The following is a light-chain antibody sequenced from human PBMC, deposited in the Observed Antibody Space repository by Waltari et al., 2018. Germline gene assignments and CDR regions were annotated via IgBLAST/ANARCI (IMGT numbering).Light chain of an antibody. CDR3: QQYISYWT. CDR1: QGIGDW. J-gene: IGKJ1*01. CDR2: ETS. Sequence: IQMTQSPTTLSASLGDRVTITCRASQGIGDWVAWYQQKPGKAPNLLIYETSRLEDGVPSRFSGSGSQTEFTLTISGLQPDDFATYYCQQYISYWTFGQGTKVEMK. V-gene: IGKV1-5*03.